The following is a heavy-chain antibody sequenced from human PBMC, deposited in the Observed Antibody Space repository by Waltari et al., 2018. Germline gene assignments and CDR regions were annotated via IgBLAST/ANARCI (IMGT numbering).Heavy chain of an antibody. J-gene: IGHJ5*02. Sequence: QLQLQESGPGLVKPSETLSLTCTVSGGSISSSSYYWGWVRQPPGKGLAWIGSIYYSGSTYYNPSLKSRVTISVDTSKNQFSLKLSSVTAADTAVYYCARRPHYYDFWSGYPWAWFDPWGQGTLVTVSS. CDR1: GGSISSSSYY. CDR2: IYYSGST. CDR3: ARRPHYYDFWSGYPWAWFDP. V-gene: IGHV4-39*07. D-gene: IGHD3-3*01.